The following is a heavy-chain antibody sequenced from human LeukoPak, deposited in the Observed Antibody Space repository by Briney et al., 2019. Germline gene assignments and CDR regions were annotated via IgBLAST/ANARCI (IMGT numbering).Heavy chain of an antibody. Sequence: ASVKVSCKASGYTFTSYGISWVRQAPGQGLEWMGWISAYNGNTNYAQKLQGRVTMTTDTSTSTAYMELRSLRSDDTAVYYCARVTLDTAMSGFDPWGQGTLVTVSS. CDR1: GYTFTSYG. D-gene: IGHD5-18*01. V-gene: IGHV1-18*01. CDR2: ISAYNGNT. CDR3: ARVTLDTAMSGFDP. J-gene: IGHJ5*02.